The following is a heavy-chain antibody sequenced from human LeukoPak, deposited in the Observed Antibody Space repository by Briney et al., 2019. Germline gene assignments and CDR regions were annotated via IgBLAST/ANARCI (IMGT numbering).Heavy chain of an antibody. CDR1: GGSISSYY. Sequence: PSETLSLTCTVSGGSISSYYWSWIRQPPGKGLEWIGYIYYSGSTNYNPSLKSRVTTSVDTSKNQFSLKLSSVTAADTAVYYCASLYCSGGSCYPRNWGQGTMVTVSS. V-gene: IGHV4-59*01. J-gene: IGHJ3*01. D-gene: IGHD2-15*01. CDR2: IYYSGST. CDR3: ASLYCSGGSCYPRN.